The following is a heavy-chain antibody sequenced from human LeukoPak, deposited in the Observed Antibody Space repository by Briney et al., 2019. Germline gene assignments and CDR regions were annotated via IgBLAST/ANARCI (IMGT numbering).Heavy chain of an antibody. Sequence: ASVKVSCKASGHTFTGYYMHWVRQAPGHGLEWMGWINPSGGSTSYAQKFQGRVAMTRDTSTRTVYMELSSLRSEDTAVYYCARDPPQGYDSSGYYANYYFDYWGQGTLVTVSS. D-gene: IGHD3-22*01. CDR1: GHTFTGYY. V-gene: IGHV1-46*01. CDR3: ARDPPQGYDSSGYYANYYFDY. CDR2: INPSGGST. J-gene: IGHJ4*02.